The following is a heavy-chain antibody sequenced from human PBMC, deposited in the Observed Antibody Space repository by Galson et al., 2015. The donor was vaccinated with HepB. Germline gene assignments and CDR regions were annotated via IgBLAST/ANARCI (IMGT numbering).Heavy chain of an antibody. D-gene: IGHD2-15*01. J-gene: IGHJ4*02. V-gene: IGHV3-30-3*01. CDR3: ARALAASGGSLPD. CDR1: GFTFSGFA. Sequence: SLRLSCAASGFTFSGFAMNWVRQAPGKGLEWVAMMTYDGSNTYYADSVKGRFTISRDNSKNTLYLQMNSLRAEDTAVYYCARALAASGGSLPDWGPGTLVTVSS. CDR2: MTYDGSNT.